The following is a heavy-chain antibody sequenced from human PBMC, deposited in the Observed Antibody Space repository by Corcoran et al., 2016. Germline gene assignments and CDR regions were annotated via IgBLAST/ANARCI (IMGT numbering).Heavy chain of an antibody. CDR3: AGDVDGGRDY. J-gene: IGHJ4*02. D-gene: IGHD4-17*01. V-gene: IGHV3-7*01. CDR1: GFTISSYW. CDR2: IKQDGSVK. Sequence: EVQLVESGGGLVQPGGSLRLSCAASGFTISSYWMSWVRQAPGKGLEWVANIKQDGSVKHYVDSVKGRFTISRDNAKNSLYLQMNSLRAEDTAVYDWAGDVDGGRDYWGQGTLVTVSS.